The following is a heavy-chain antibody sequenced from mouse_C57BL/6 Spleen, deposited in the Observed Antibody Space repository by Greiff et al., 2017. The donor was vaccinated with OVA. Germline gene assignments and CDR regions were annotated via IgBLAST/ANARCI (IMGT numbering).Heavy chain of an antibody. J-gene: IGHJ3*01. CDR2: INPSSGYS. CDR3: AREGKLPFAY. Sequence: QFQLQQSGAELAKPGASVKLSCKASGYTFTSYWMHWVKQRPGQGLEWIGYINPSSGYSKSNQKFKDKATLTADKASSTAYMQLSSLTYEDSAGYYCAREGKLPFAYWGQGTLVTVSA. V-gene: IGHV1-7*01. CDR1: GYTFTSYW.